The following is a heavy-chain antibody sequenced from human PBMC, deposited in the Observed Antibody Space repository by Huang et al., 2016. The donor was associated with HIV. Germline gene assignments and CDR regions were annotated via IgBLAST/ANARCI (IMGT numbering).Heavy chain of an antibody. J-gene: IGHJ3*01. V-gene: IGHV1-69*13. CDR2: IITILDTV. D-gene: IGHD6-13*01. CDR3: ARDLTGTRAAAAGIRGDAFDV. CDR1: GGTFGSYD. Sequence: QVQLVQSGAEVKKPGSSVKVSCKASGGTFGSYDISWVRQAPGQGLEWMGGIITILDTVNYAQKFQGRVRITADASTSTAYMELTSLRSEDTAVYYCARDLTGTRAAAAGIRGDAFDVWGQGTLVTVSS.